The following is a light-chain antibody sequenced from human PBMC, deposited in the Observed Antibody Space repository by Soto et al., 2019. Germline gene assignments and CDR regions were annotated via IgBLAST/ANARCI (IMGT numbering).Light chain of an antibody. V-gene: IGKV3-15*01. CDR3: HQYNQWPLWT. CDR1: QGVRNN. CDR2: GAS. J-gene: IGKJ1*01. Sequence: EVVMTQSPVTLSVSPGESATLSCRASQGVRNNLAWYQQRPGQAPRLLIYGASTRAAGIPARFSGSGSETEFTLTIRSLQSEDFAVYYCHQYNQWPLWTFGQGNKV.